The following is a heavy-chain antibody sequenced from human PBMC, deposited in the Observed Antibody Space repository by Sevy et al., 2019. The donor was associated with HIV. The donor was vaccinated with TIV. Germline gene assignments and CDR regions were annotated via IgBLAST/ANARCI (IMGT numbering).Heavy chain of an antibody. CDR1: GYTFTGYY. CDR2: INPNSGGT. D-gene: IGHD4-17*01. J-gene: IGHJ6*02. V-gene: IGHV1-2*06. CDR3: ASTVTTTLYYYYAMEV. Sequence: ASVKVSCKASGYTFTGYYMHWVRQAPGQGLEWMGRINPNSGGTNYAQKFQGRVTMTRDTSISTAYMELSRLRSDDTAVYYCASTVTTTLYYYYAMEVWGQGTTVTVSS.